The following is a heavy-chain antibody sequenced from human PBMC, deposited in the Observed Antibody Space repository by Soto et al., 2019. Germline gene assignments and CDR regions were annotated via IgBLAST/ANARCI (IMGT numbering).Heavy chain of an antibody. D-gene: IGHD3-10*01. Sequence: PSETLSLTCAVYGGSFSGYYWSWIRQPPGKGLEWIGEINHSGSTNYNPSLKSRVTISVDTSKNQFSLKLSSVTAADTAVYYCARVGKGITMVRGLYYFDYWGQGTLVTVSS. V-gene: IGHV4-34*01. CDR2: INHSGST. CDR1: GGSFSGYY. CDR3: ARVGKGITMVRGLYYFDY. J-gene: IGHJ4*02.